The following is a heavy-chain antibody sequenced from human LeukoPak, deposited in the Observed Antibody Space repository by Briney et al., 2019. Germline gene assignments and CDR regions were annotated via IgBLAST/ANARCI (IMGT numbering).Heavy chain of an antibody. J-gene: IGHJ5*02. V-gene: IGHV4-59*08. Sequence: SETLSLTCTVSGGSISSYYWSWIRQPPGKGLEWIGYIYYSGSTNYNPSLKSRVTISVDTSKNQFSLKLSSVTAADTAVYYCAKHRISSGYYLYWFDPWGQGTLVTVSS. CDR2: IYYSGST. CDR1: GGSISSYY. D-gene: IGHD3-22*01. CDR3: AKHRISSGYYLYWFDP.